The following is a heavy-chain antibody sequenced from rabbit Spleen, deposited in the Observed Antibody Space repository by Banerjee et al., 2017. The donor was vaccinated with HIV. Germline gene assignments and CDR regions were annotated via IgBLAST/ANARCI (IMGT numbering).Heavy chain of an antibody. CDR3: ARDLTDAIGWNFGW. CDR2: IDPVFGIT. Sequence: QLVESAGGLVQPGGSLKLSCKASGFTLSSYYMNWVRQAPGKGLEWIGYIDPVFGITYYANWVNGRFSISRENAQNTVFLQMTSLTAADTATYFCARDLTDAIGWNFGWWGPGTLVTVS. J-gene: IGHJ4*01. V-gene: IGHV1S7*01. CDR1: GFTLSSYY. D-gene: IGHD4-1*01.